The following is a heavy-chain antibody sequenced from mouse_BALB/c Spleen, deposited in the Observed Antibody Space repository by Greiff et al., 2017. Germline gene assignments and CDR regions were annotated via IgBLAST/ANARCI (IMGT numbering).Heavy chain of an antibody. CDR1: GFNIQDTY. CDR2: IDPANGNT. Sequence: VQLQQSGAELVKPGASVKLSCTASGFNIQDTYMHWVKQRPEQGLEWIGRIDPANGNTKYDPKFQGKATITADTSTNPAYLQLSSLTAEDTAVYYCARWLPAWFADWGQGTLVTVSA. CDR3: ARWLPAWFAD. J-gene: IGHJ3*01. D-gene: IGHD2-2*01. V-gene: IGHV14-3*02.